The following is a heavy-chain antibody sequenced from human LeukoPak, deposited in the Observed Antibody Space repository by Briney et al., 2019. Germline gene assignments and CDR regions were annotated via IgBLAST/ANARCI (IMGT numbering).Heavy chain of an antibody. J-gene: IGHJ5*02. D-gene: IGHD3-16*02. CDR3: ARMDRLSATPTTDWFDP. CDR1: GYTFTNYG. V-gene: IGHV1-8*01. Sequence: ASVKVFCKASGYTFTNYGINWVRQATGQGLEWMRWMNPKNGATSYAQKFQGRVTMTRDTSIGTAYMELSSLVSEDTAAYYCARMDRLSATPTTDWFDPWGQGTLVTVSS. CDR2: MNPKNGAT.